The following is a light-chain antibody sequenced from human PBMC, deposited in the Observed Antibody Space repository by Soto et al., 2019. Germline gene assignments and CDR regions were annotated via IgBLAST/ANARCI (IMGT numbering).Light chain of an antibody. CDR1: QSVSSY. Sequence: EIVLTQSPATLSLSPGERATLSCRASQSVSSYLAWYQQKPGQAPRLLIYDASNRATGIPARFSGSGSGTDFTLTISSLEPEDFAVYYCQQYGGSPLLTFGGGTKVDIK. CDR3: QQYGGSPLLT. J-gene: IGKJ4*01. CDR2: DAS. V-gene: IGKV3-11*01.